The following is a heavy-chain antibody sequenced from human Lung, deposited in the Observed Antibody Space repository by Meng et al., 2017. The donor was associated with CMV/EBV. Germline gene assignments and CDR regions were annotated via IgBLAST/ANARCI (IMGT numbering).Heavy chain of an antibody. V-gene: IGHV3-23*01. D-gene: IGHD3-22*01. Sequence: GESXKISCAASGFPLSSYAMSWVRQAPGKGLEWVSAISGSGGSTYYADSVKGRFTISRDNSKNTLYLQMNSLRAEDTAVYYCAKSYYDSSGYYYNWGKETXVTVSS. J-gene: IGHJ4*02. CDR1: GFPLSSYA. CDR2: ISGSGGST. CDR3: AKSYYDSSGYYYN.